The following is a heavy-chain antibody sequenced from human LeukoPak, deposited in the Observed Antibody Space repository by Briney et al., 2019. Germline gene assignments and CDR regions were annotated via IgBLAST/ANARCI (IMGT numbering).Heavy chain of an antibody. D-gene: IGHD3-10*01. CDR3: ATATGSGLDYYYYYYMDV. CDR1: GFTFSSYS. CDR2: ISSSSHYI. J-gene: IGHJ6*03. V-gene: IGHV3-21*01. Sequence: GGSLRLSCAASGFTFSSYSMNWVRQAPGKGLECVSSISSSSHYIYYADSVKGRFTISRDNAKNSLYLQLNSLRAEDTAIYYCATATGSGLDYYYYYYMDVWGKGTTVTVSS.